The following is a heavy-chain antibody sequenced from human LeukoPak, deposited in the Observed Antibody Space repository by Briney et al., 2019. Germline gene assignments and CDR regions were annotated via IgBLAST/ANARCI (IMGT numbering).Heavy chain of an antibody. V-gene: IGHV5-51*01. CDR1: GYSFTSYW. CDR3: ARHRLVAAAGTMGDAFDI. D-gene: IGHD6-13*01. Sequence: GESLKISCKGSGYSFTSYWIGWVRQMPGKGLEWMGIIYPGDSDTRYSPSFQGQVTISADKSISTAYLQWSSLKASDTAMYYCARHRLVAAAGTMGDAFDIWGQGTMVTVSS. CDR2: IYPGDSDT. J-gene: IGHJ3*02.